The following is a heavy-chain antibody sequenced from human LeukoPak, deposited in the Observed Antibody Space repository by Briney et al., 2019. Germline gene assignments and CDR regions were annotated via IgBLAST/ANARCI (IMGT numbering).Heavy chain of an antibody. CDR2: IYSGGSA. V-gene: IGHV3-66*01. J-gene: IGHJ4*02. D-gene: IGHD2/OR15-2a*01. CDR3: ARAFLDLSVGWDFDY. Sequence: GGSLRLSCAASGFTVSNNYMSWVRQAPGKGLEWVSVIYSGGSAFYADSVKGRFTISRDSSKNSLYLQLNSLRAEDTAVYYCARAFLDLSVGWDFDYWGQGTLVTVSS. CDR1: GFTVSNNY.